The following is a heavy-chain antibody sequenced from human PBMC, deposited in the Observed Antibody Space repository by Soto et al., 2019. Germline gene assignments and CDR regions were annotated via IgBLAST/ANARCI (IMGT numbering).Heavy chain of an antibody. Sequence: EVQRLESGGGLVQPGGSLRLSCAASGFTFSSYAMSWVRQAPGKGLEWVSAISGSGGSTYYADSVKGRFTISRDNSKNTLYLQMNSLRAEDTAVYYCAKEGRRRFQLLFYGVDYWGQRTLVTVSS. J-gene: IGHJ4*02. D-gene: IGHD2-2*01. CDR3: AKEGRRRFQLLFYGVDY. CDR2: ISGSGGST. V-gene: IGHV3-23*01. CDR1: GFTFSSYA.